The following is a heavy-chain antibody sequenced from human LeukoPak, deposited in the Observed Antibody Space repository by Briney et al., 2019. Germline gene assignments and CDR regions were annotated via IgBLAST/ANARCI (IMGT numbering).Heavy chain of an antibody. CDR3: ARHWGKGKSSSPYGFVNY. CDR2: IYPGDSDT. CDR1: GYSVTSYW. V-gene: IGHV5-51*01. Sequence: GGSLKISCKGSGYSVTSYWIGWVRQMPGKGLEWMGIIYPGDSDTRYSPSFQGQVTISADKSISTAYLQWSSLKASDTAMYYCARHWGKGKSSSPYGFVNYWGQGTLVTASS. J-gene: IGHJ4*02. D-gene: IGHD6-13*01.